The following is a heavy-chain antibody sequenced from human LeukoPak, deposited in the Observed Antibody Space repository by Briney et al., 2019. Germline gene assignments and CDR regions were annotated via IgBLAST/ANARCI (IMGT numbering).Heavy chain of an antibody. CDR1: GGSISSSSYY. Sequence: SETLSLTCTVSGGSISSSSYYWGWIRQPPGKGLEWIGSIYYSGSTYYNSSLKSRVTISIDTSKNQVSLNLTSMTAADTAIYYCAKSGGYGLIDYWGQGTLVTVSS. J-gene: IGHJ4*01. CDR2: IYYSGST. D-gene: IGHD1-26*01. V-gene: IGHV4-39*01. CDR3: AKSGGYGLIDY.